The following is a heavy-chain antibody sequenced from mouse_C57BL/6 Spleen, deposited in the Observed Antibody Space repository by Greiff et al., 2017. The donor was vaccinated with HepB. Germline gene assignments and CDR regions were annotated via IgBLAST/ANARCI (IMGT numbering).Heavy chain of an antibody. Sequence: DVKLQESGPGLVKPSQSLSLTCSVTGYSITSGYYWNWIRQFPGNKLEWMGYISYDGSNNYNPSLKNRISITRDTSKNQFFLKLNSVTTEDTATYYCALITTVVAYWYFDVWGTGTTVTVSS. V-gene: IGHV3-6*01. CDR3: ALITTVVAYWYFDV. CDR2: ISYDGSN. J-gene: IGHJ1*03. CDR1: GYSITSGYY. D-gene: IGHD1-1*01.